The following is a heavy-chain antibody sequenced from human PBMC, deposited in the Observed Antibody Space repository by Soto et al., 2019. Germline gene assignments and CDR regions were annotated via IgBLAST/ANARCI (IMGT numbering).Heavy chain of an antibody. CDR3: ARDAAVGLFDY. CDR1: GYTFTSYG. D-gene: IGHD1-26*01. J-gene: IGHJ4*02. V-gene: IGHV1-18*01. Sequence: QVQLVQSGAEVKKPGASVKVSCKASGYTFTSYGISWVRQAPGQGLEWMGWINPYNGNTKNAQKLQARVTMTTDTTTSTAYMEPRSLRSDATAVYYCARDAAVGLFDYWGQGTLVTVSS. CDR2: INPYNGNT.